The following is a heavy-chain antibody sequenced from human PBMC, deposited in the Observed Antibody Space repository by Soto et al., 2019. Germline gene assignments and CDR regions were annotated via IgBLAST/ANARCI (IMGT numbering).Heavy chain of an antibody. V-gene: IGHV1-3*01. D-gene: IGHD7-27*01. CDR1: GYTFTSYA. CDR3: ARDLGYYYCMDV. CDR2: IDAGNGNT. J-gene: IGHJ6*02. Sequence: QVQLVQSGAEVKRPGASVKVSCTASGYTFTSYALHWVLQDPAQRLEGMGRIDAGNGNTKYSQKFQGRVTITRDTSAHTAYMELSSLRSEDTAVSYCARDLGYYYCMDVWGQGTMVTVSS.